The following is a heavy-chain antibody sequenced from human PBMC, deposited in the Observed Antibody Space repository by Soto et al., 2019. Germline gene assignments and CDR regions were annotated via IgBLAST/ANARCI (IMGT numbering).Heavy chain of an antibody. CDR3: AKSSSGLRDYFDS. V-gene: IGHV3-23*01. Sequence: PGGSLRLSCAAAGFAFSTYAMTWVRQAPGKGLEWVSVISGSGGSSYYAASVKGRFTISRDNSKNTLFLQMDSLKTEDTAVYFCAKSSSGLRDYFDSWGRGTLVTVSS. J-gene: IGHJ4*02. CDR1: GFAFSTYA. CDR2: ISGSGGSS. D-gene: IGHD3-10*01.